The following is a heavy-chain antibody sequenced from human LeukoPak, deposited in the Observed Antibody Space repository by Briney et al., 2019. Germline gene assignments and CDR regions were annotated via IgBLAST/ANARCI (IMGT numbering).Heavy chain of an antibody. CDR3: ARNEDYDSSGYTDY. V-gene: IGHV3-20*04. CDR1: GFTFDDYG. J-gene: IGHJ4*02. Sequence: PGGSLRLSCAASGFTFDDYGMSWVRRAPGKGLEWVSGINWNGGSTGYADSVKGRFTISRDNAKNSLYPQMNSLRAEDTALYYCARNEDYDSSGYTDYWGQGTLVTVSS. CDR2: INWNGGST. D-gene: IGHD3-22*01.